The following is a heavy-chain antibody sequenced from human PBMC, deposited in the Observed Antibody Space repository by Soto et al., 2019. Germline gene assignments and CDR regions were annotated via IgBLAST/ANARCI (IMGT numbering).Heavy chain of an antibody. CDR2: ISYDGSNK. V-gene: IGHV3-30-3*01. CDR3: ARDRKGLASNFNYYYYGMDV. CDR1: GFTFSSYA. D-gene: IGHD4-4*01. Sequence: QVQLVESGGGVVQPGRSLRLSCAASGFTFSSYAMHWVRQAPGKGLVWVAVISYDGSNKYYADYVKGRFTISRDNSKNTLYLQMNSLRAEDTAVYYCARDRKGLASNFNYYYYGMDVWGQGTTVTVSS. J-gene: IGHJ6*02.